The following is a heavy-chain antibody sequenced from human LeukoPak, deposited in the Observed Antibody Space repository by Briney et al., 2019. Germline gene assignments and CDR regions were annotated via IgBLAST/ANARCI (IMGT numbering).Heavy chain of an antibody. V-gene: IGHV4-4*09. CDR1: CVSMSSYY. Sequence: SETLSLTCTVSCVSMSSYYWSWLRQPPGKGREGIGYIYTSGSTNYNPSLKSRLTISVDTSNNQFSLKLRSVTAADTAVYYCARLDRNYYYMDVWGKGTTVTVSS. CDR2: IYTSGST. CDR3: ARLDRNYYYMDV. J-gene: IGHJ6*03.